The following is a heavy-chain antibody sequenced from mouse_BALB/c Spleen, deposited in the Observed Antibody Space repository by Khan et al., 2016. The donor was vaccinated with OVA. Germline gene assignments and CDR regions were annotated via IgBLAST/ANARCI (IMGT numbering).Heavy chain of an antibody. CDR3: LCTSFVLCYAWDY. J-gene: IGHJ2*01. D-gene: IGHD6-2*01. V-gene: IGHV1-5*01. Sequence: VPLQQSGTVLARPGASVRMSCKGSAYTFTNYWMHWVKQRHGQGLEWIGVIYPGNSDTIYNQKFKGKAKLTAVTSTNTAYMDLNSLTAASSAISYCLCTSFVLCYAWDYWGHGATLTVSS. CDR2: IYPGNSDT. CDR1: AYTFTNYW.